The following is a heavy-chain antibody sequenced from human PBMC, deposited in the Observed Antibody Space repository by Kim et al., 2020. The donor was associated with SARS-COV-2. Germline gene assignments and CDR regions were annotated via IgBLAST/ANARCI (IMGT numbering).Heavy chain of an antibody. V-gene: IGHV3-48*01. D-gene: IGHD4-17*01. Sequence: GGSLRLSCAASGFTFSSYTMNWVRQAPGKGLAWVSSISSTGGTTYYADSVKGRFTISRDNSKNSLYLQMNSLTAEDTAVYYCARDSGYGVSGAPSDSWGQGTLVTVSS. CDR3: ARDSGYGVSGAPSDS. J-gene: IGHJ4*02. CDR1: GFTFSSYT. CDR2: ISSTGGTT.